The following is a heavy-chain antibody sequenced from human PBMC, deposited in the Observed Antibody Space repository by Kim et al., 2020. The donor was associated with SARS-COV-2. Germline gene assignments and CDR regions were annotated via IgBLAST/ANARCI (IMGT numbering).Heavy chain of an antibody. CDR1: GFTFSSYR. J-gene: IGHJ4*02. V-gene: IGHV3-74*01. CDR3: ARDGYSYAYGDFDY. CDR2: INSDGSSI. Sequence: GGSLRLSCAASGFTFSSYRMHWVRQAPGKGLVWVSRINSDGSSITYADSVKGRFTISRDNAKNTLYLQMNSLRAEDTAVYYCARDGYSYAYGDFDYWGQGTLVTVSS. D-gene: IGHD5-18*01.